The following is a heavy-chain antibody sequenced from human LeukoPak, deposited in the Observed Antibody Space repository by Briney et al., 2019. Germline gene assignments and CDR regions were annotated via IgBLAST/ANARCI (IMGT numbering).Heavy chain of an antibody. J-gene: IGHJ4*02. CDR2: ISGSGKNT. V-gene: IGHV3-23*01. Sequence: GGSLRLSCVASEFSFSYHAMSWVRQAPGKGLEWVSAISGSGKNTYYADSVKGRFTISRDNSKNTVYLQMNSLRAEDTAVYYCAKDWEAVSGTPTGIDYWGQGTLVTVSS. CDR3: AKDWEAVSGTPTGIDY. CDR1: EFSFSYHA. D-gene: IGHD6-19*01.